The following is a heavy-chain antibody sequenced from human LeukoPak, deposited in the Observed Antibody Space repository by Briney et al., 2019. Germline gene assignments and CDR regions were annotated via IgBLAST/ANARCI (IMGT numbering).Heavy chain of an antibody. J-gene: IGHJ4*02. V-gene: IGHV3-33*01. CDR1: GFTFSSYG. Sequence: PGGSLRLSCAASGFTFSSYGMHWVRQAPGKGLEWVAVIWYDGSNKYYADSVKGRFTISRDNSKNTLYLQMNSLRAEDTAVYYCARDGTTVPEIDYWGQGTLVTVSS. CDR2: IWYDGSNK. CDR3: ARDGTTVPEIDY. D-gene: IGHD4-17*01.